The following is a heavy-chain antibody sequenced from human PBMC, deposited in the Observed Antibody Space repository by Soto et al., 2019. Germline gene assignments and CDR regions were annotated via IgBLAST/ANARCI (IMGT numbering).Heavy chain of an antibody. CDR1: GGSFSGYY. D-gene: IGHD6-13*01. V-gene: IGHV4-34*01. CDR2: INHSGST. J-gene: IGHJ4*02. Sequence: SETLSLTCAVYGGSFSGYYWSWIRQPPGKGLEWIGEINHSGSTNYNPPLKSRVTISVDTSKNQFSLKLSSVTAADTAVYYCERTVGKQLEGFYFDYWGQGTLVTVSS. CDR3: ERTVGKQLEGFYFDY.